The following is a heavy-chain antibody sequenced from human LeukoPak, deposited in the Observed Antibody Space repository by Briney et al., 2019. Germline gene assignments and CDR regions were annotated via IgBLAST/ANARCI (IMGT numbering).Heavy chain of an antibody. V-gene: IGHV1-2*02. Sequence: ASVTVSCKASGYTFTGYYMHWVRQAPGQGLEWMGWINPNSGGTNYAQKFQGRVTMTRDTSISTAYMELSRLRSDDTAVYYCASFYYDSSGYYSWTDYWGQGTLVTVSS. J-gene: IGHJ4*02. CDR1: GYTFTGYY. D-gene: IGHD3-22*01. CDR2: INPNSGGT. CDR3: ASFYYDSSGYYSWTDY.